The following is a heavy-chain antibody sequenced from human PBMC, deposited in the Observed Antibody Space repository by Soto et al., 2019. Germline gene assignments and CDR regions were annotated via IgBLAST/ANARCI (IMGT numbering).Heavy chain of an antibody. CDR2: ISYDGSNK. J-gene: IGHJ3*02. Sequence: QAGGSLRLSCAASGFTFSSYGMHWVRQAPGKGLEWVAVISYDGSNKYYADSVKGRFTISRDNSKNTLYLQMNSLRAEDTAVYYCAKDRSPGHYYDSSGIAGAFDIWGQGIMVTVS. CDR3: AKDRSPGHYYDSSGIAGAFDI. CDR1: GFTFSSYG. D-gene: IGHD3-22*01. V-gene: IGHV3-30*18.